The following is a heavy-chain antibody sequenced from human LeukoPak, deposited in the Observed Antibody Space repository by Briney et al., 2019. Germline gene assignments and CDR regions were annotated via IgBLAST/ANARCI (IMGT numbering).Heavy chain of an antibody. D-gene: IGHD3-10*01. CDR2: MNPNSGNT. CDR3: ARYYGSGSYWRYNRFDP. J-gene: IGHJ5*02. Sequence: GASVKVSCKASGYTFTSYDINWVRQATGQGLEWMGWMNPNSGNTGYAQKFQGRVTMTRNTSISTAYMELSSLRSEDTAVYYCARYYGSGSYWRYNRFDPWGQGTLVTVSS. CDR1: GYTFTSYD. V-gene: IGHV1-8*01.